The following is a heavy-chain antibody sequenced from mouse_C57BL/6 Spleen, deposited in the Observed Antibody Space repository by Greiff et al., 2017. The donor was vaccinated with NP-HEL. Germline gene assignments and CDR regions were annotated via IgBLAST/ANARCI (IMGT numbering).Heavy chain of an antibody. J-gene: IGHJ4*01. D-gene: IGHD1-1*01. CDR1: GYAFTNYL. CDR2: INPGSGGT. V-gene: IGHV1-54*01. Sequence: VQLQQSGAELVRPGTSVKVSCKASGYAFTNYLIEWVKQRPGQGLEWIGVINPGSGGTNYNEKFKGKATLTADKSSSTAYMQLSSLTSEDSAVYFCARSGTTVVAEDYYAMDYWGQGTSVTVSS. CDR3: ARSGTTVVAEDYYAMDY.